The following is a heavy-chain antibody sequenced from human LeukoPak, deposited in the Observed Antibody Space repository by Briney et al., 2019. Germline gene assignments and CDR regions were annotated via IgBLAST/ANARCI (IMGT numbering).Heavy chain of an antibody. CDR3: ARVSLEYDFWSGYYMDV. CDR1: GYTFTSYG. Sequence: GASVKVSCKASGYTFTSYGISWVRQAPGQGLEWMGWISGYNGNTNYAQKFQGRVTMTRDTSISTAYMELSRLRSDDTAVYYCARVSLEYDFWSGYYMDVWGKGTTVTVSS. CDR2: ISGYNGNT. J-gene: IGHJ6*03. D-gene: IGHD3-3*01. V-gene: IGHV1-18*01.